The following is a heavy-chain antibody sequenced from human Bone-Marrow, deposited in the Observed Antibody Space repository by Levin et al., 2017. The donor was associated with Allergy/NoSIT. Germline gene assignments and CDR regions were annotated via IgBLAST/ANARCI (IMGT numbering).Heavy chain of an antibody. D-gene: IGHD1-26*01. CDR3: ARDMWGGLEGDY. J-gene: IGHJ4*02. CDR2: IKHDGTEK. V-gene: IGHV3-7*03. Sequence: QPGGSLRLSCVASGFSISSYWMTWVRQSPGKGLEWVANIKHDGTEKNYADSVRGRFAISRDDAKNSHYLQMNSLRVEDTAIYFCARDMWGGLEGDYWGPGTLVTVSS. CDR1: GFSISSYW.